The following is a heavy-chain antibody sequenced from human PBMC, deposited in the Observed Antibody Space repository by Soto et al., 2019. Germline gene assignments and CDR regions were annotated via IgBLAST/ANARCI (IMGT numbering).Heavy chain of an antibody. J-gene: IGHJ4*02. V-gene: IGHV5-51*01. Sequence: PGESLKISCQASGYTFTDYWIGWVRQLPGKGLEWMGIVYPGDSDTRYSLSFEGQVTISADKSISTVYLQWNSLRASDTAMYYCARHVEEPSLVDGYYFTNWGQGTLVTVSS. CDR2: VYPGDSDT. CDR1: GYTFTDYW. D-gene: IGHD3-22*01. CDR3: ARHVEEPSLVDGYYFTN.